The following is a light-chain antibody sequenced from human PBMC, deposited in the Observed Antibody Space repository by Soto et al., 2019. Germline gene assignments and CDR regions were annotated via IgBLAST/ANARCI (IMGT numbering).Light chain of an antibody. V-gene: IGKV1-39*01. CDR3: QQSYSTPRS. J-gene: IGKJ1*01. Sequence: DIQMTQSPSSLSASVGDRVTITCRAGQSISSYLNWYQQKPGKAPKLLIYAASSLQSGVPSRFSVSGSGTDFTLTISSLQPADFATYYCQQSYSTPRSFGQGTKVAIK. CDR2: AAS. CDR1: QSISSY.